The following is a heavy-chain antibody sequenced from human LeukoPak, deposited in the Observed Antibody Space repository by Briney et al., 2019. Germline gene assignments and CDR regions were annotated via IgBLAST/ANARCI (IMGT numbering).Heavy chain of an antibody. CDR1: GYTFTGYY. D-gene: IGHD6-13*01. V-gene: IGHV1-2*02. Sequence: GASVKVSCKASGYTFTGYYMHWVRQAPGQGLEWMGWINPNSGGTNYAQKFQGRVTVTRDTSISTAYMELSRLRSDDTAVYYCAREAESSSWYMPHGWFDPWGQGTLVTVSS. CDR2: INPNSGGT. CDR3: AREAESSSWYMPHGWFDP. J-gene: IGHJ5*02.